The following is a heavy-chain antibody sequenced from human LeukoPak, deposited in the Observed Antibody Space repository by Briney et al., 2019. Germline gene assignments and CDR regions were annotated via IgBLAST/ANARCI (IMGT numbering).Heavy chain of an antibody. CDR1: GFTFSDYY. CDR2: ISSSSSYT. V-gene: IGHV3-11*06. Sequence: GGSLRLSCAASGFTFSDYYMSWIRQAPGKGLEGVSYISSSSSYTNYADSVKGRFTISRDNAKNSLYLQMNSLRAEDTAVYYCASRPAVVGGYDISFDYWGQGTLVTVSS. J-gene: IGHJ4*02. CDR3: ASRPAVVGGYDISFDY. D-gene: IGHD2-8*01.